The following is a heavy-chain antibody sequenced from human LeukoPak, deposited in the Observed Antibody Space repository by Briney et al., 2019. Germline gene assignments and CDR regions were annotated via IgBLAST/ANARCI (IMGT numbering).Heavy chain of an antibody. CDR2: INHSGST. CDR3: ARSRRVAARRAAFDI. V-gene: IGHV4-34*01. D-gene: IGHD6-6*01. Sequence: SETLSLTCAVYGGSFSGYYWSWIRQPPGKGLEWIGEINHSGSTNYNPSLKSRVTISVDTSKNQFSLKLSSVTAADTAVYYCARSRRVAARRAAFDIWGQGTMVTVSS. CDR1: GGSFSGYY. J-gene: IGHJ3*02.